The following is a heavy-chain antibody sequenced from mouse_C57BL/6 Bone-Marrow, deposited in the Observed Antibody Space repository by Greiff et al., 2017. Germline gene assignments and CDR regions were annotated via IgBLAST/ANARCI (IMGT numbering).Heavy chain of an antibody. CDR1: GFTFSSYG. CDR2: ISSGGSYT. J-gene: IGHJ3*01. Sequence: EVKVVESGGDLVKPGGSLKLSCAASGFTFSSYGMSWVRQTPDKRLEWVATISSGGSYTYYPDSVKGRFTISRDNAKNTLYLQMSSLKSEDTAMYYCARHEGLRRSFAYWGQGTVVTVSA. D-gene: IGHD2-4*01. V-gene: IGHV5-6*01. CDR3: ARHEGLRRSFAY.